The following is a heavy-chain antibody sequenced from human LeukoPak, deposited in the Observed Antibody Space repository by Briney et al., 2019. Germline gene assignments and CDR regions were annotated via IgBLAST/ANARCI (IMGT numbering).Heavy chain of an antibody. CDR1: AGSISAYY. V-gene: IGHV4-59*08. D-gene: IGHD3-16*02. CDR3: ARIVRQDGGYLDL. CDR2: TSDSGSS. Sequence: SETLSLTCTVSAGSISAYYWTWIRQPPGKGLEWIGYTSDSGSSNYKSSLKSRVSMSVDTSKRLFSLTLTSVTAADTAVYYCARIVRQDGGYLDLWGRGSLVTVSS. J-gene: IGHJ2*01.